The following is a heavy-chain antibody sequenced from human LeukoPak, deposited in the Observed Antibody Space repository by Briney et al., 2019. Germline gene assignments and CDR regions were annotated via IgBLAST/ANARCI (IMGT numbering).Heavy chain of an antibody. CDR3: ARKQQLTGGASYGLPSPSDY. Sequence: SVKVSCTASGGTFSSYAISWVRQAPGQGLEWMGRIIPILGIANYAQKFQGRVTSTADKSTSTAYMELSSLRSEDTAVYYCARKQQLTGGASYGLPSPSDYWGQGTLVTVSS. V-gene: IGHV1-69*04. CDR2: IIPILGIA. CDR1: GGTFSSYA. J-gene: IGHJ4*02. D-gene: IGHD6-13*01.